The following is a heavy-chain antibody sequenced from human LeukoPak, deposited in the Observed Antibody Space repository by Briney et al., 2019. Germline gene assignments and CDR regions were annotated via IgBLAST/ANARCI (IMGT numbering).Heavy chain of an antibody. V-gene: IGHV1-2*02. Sequence: ASVKVSCKASGYTFTGYYMHWVRQAPGQGLEWMGWINPNSGGTNYAQKFQGRVTMTRDTSISTAYMELSRLRSDDTAVYYCAREGKSGYYFNWFDPWAREPWSPSPQ. D-gene: IGHD3-22*01. CDR3: AREGKSGYYFNWFDP. CDR2: INPNSGGT. CDR1: GYTFTGYY. J-gene: IGHJ5*02.